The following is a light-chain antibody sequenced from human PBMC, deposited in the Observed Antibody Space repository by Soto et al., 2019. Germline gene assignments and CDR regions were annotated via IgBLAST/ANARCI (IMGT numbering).Light chain of an antibody. CDR1: QSINSE. Sequence: EIVMTQSPATLSLSPGERAALSCRASQSINSELAWYQQKPGQPPRLRLYGASTRATGVPARFTGSESGSEFTITISGLQSEDFAVYYCQQGHNWPLTFGQGTRLEI. CDR3: QQGHNWPLT. J-gene: IGKJ2*01. CDR2: GAS. V-gene: IGKV3-15*01.